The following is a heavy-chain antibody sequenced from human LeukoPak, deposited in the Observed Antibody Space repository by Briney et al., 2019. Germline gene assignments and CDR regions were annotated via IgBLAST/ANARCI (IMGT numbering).Heavy chain of an antibody. V-gene: IGHV1-8*01. CDR3: ARDHYYDSSIDY. CDR2: MNPNSGNT. D-gene: IGHD3-22*01. J-gene: IGHJ4*02. CDR1: GYTFTSYD. Sequence: ASVKVSCKASGYTFTSYDINWVRQATGQGLEWMGWMNPNSGNTGYAQKFQGRVTMTRNTSISTAYMELSSLRPEDTAVYYCARDHYYDSSIDYWGQGTLVTVSS.